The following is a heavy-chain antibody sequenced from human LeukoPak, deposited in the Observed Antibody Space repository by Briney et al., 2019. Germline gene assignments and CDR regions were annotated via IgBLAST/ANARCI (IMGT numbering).Heavy chain of an antibody. Sequence: GGSLRLSCAASGFAFSDYVMDWVRQAPGKGLEWVSSISVRGDRTYYPDSVKGRFTISRDNSKHMLYLQMNTLRADDTAIYYCAKDRDYGGNSRGIDYFDYWGQGTLVTVSS. V-gene: IGHV3-23*01. CDR2: ISVRGDRT. D-gene: IGHD4-23*01. J-gene: IGHJ4*02. CDR1: GFAFSDYV. CDR3: AKDRDYGGNSRGIDYFDY.